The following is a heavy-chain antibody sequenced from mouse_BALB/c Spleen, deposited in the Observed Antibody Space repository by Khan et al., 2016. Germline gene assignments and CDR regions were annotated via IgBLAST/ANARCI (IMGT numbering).Heavy chain of an antibody. CDR3: VRQNLRWYFDV. CDR2: IRTKSNNLST. V-gene: IGHV10-1*02. J-gene: IGHJ1*01. Sequence: EVKLLESGGGLVQPKGSLKLSCAASGFTFNTYAMDWVRQAPGKGLEWVARIRTKSNNLSTYYADSVKDSVPISRDDSQSMLYLQMNNLNTEDTAMYYCVRQNLRWYFDVWGAGTTVTVSS. D-gene: IGHD1-1*01. CDR1: GFTFNTYA.